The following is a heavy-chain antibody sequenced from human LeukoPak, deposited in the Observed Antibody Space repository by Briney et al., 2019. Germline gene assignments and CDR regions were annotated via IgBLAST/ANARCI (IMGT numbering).Heavy chain of an antibody. D-gene: IGHD6-6*01. J-gene: IGHJ4*02. CDR3: ARGLSGYASSLGY. V-gene: IGHV3-21*01. Sequence: GGTLRLSCAGSGFTFSTHGMNWVRQAPGKGLEWVSSISSSSSYIYYADSVKGRFTISRDNAKNSLYLQMNSLRAEDTAVYYCARGLSGYASSLGYWGQGTLVTVSA. CDR1: GFTFSTHG. CDR2: ISSSSSYI.